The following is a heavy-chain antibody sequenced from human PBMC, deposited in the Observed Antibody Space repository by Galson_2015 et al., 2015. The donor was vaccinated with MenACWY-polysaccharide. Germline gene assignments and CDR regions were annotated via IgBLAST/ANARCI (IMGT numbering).Heavy chain of an antibody. V-gene: IGHV2-5*02. CDR1: GFSLSTRGVG. CDR3: THSGPGYSTYDY. CDR2: LYWDDGK. D-gene: IGHD3-9*01. J-gene: IGHJ4*02. Sequence: PALVKPTQTLTLTCTFSGFSLSTRGVGVGWIRHPPGKALEWLALLYWDDGKRYSPSLKSRLTITKDTSKNQVVLTMTNMVPVDTATYYCTHSGPGYSTYDYWGQGTLVTVSS.